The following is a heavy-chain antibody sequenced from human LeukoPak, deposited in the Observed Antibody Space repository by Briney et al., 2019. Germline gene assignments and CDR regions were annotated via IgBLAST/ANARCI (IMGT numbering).Heavy chain of an antibody. CDR3: ARSPRVVTAIHGWFDP. D-gene: IGHD2-21*02. Sequence: ASVKVSCKASGYTFTSYGISWVRQAPGQGLEWMGGIIPIFGTANYAQKFQGRVTITADESTSTAYMELSSLRSEDTAVYYCARSPRVVTAIHGWFDPWGQGTLVTVSS. CDR2: IIPIFGTA. J-gene: IGHJ5*02. V-gene: IGHV1-69*13. CDR1: GYTFTSYG.